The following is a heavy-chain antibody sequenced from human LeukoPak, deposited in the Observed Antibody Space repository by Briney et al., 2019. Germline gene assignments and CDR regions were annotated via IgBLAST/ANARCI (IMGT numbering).Heavy chain of an antibody. D-gene: IGHD3-22*01. CDR2: ISSSSSYI. V-gene: IGHV3-21*01. J-gene: IGHJ4*02. CDR3: ASSDRYYDSSGYPRQVDY. Sequence: PGGSLRLSCAASGFTFSSYAMSWVRQAPGKGLEWVSSISSSSSYIYYADSVKCRFTISRDNAKNSLYLQMNSLRAEDTAVYYCASSDRYYDSSGYPRQVDYWGQGTLVTVSS. CDR1: GFTFSSYA.